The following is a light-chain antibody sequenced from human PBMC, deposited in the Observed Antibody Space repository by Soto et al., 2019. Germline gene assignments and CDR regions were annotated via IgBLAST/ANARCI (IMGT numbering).Light chain of an antibody. Sequence: QSVLTQPASVSGSPGQSIAISCTGSSSDVGIYNYFSWYQQHPGKVPKLNIYEVTNRPPGVSNRFSGSKSGNTASLTISGLQAEDEADYYCSSYTTSSTRVFGTGTKLTVL. CDR2: EVT. V-gene: IGLV2-14*01. CDR3: SSYTTSSTRV. CDR1: SSDVGIYNY. J-gene: IGLJ1*01.